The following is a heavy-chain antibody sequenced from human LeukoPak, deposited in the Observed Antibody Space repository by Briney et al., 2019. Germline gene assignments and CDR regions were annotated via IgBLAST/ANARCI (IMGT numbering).Heavy chain of an antibody. D-gene: IGHD2-21*02. J-gene: IGHJ1*01. CDR1: GFTFNRCW. CDR2: INPDGRDT. V-gene: IGHV3-7*01. CDR3: TSWGDTTAEYFQR. Sequence: GGSLSLSCVVSGFTFNRCWMNWVRQAPGKGLEWVAHINPDGRDTYYVDSVEGRFTISRDNAQNSMYLQMNSLRVEDTAVYYCTSWGDTTAEYFQRWGQGTLVTVSS.